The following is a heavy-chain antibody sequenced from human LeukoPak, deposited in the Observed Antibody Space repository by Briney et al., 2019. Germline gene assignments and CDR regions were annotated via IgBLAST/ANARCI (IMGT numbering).Heavy chain of an antibody. J-gene: IGHJ3*02. CDR1: GGSISSGGYY. D-gene: IGHD1-7*01. CDR3: ARGKLYNWNFHAFDI. CDR2: IYYSGST. Sequence: SETLSLTCTVSGGSISSGGYYWSWNRQHPGKGLVWIGHIYYSGSTYSNPSLKSRVTISVDTSKNQFSLKLSSVTAADTAVYYCARGKLYNWNFHAFDIWGQGTMVTVSS. V-gene: IGHV4-31*03.